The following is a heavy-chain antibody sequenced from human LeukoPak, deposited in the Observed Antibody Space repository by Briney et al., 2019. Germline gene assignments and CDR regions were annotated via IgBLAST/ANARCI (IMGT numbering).Heavy chain of an antibody. Sequence: SETLSLTCTVSGGSISSYYWSWIRQPPGKGLEWIGSFYYSGSTNYNPSLKSRVTISVDTSKKQFSLKLTSVTSTDTAVYYCARLRELPHPDYWGQGTLVTVSS. V-gene: IGHV4-59*08. CDR3: ARLRELPHPDY. D-gene: IGHD1-26*01. J-gene: IGHJ4*02. CDR1: GGSISSYY. CDR2: FYYSGST.